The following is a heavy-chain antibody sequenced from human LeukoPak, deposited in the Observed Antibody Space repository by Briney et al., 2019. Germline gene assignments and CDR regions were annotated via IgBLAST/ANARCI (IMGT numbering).Heavy chain of an antibody. J-gene: IGHJ5*01. D-gene: IGHD6-19*01. Sequence: GGSLRLSCAASGFTFSSYSMNWVRQAPGKGLEWVSSISSSSSYICYADSVKGRFTISRDNAKNSLYLQMNSLRAEDTAVYYCARDGSSGWYDSWGQGTLVTVSS. CDR2: ISSSSSYI. CDR1: GFTFSSYS. V-gene: IGHV3-21*01. CDR3: ARDGSSGWYDS.